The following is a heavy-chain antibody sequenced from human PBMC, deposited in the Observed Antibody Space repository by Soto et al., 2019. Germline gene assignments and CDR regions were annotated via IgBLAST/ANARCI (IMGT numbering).Heavy chain of an antibody. V-gene: IGHV3-11*06. CDR3: ARMHSRDYTY. Sequence: GGSLRLSCAASRFTFSDYYMSWIRQAPGKGLEWVSVISSRSTLTNYADSVRGRFTISRDDAKNSLYLQMNSLRAEDTAVYYCARMHSRDYTYWGQGTLVPVSS. CDR2: ISSRSTLT. D-gene: IGHD2-2*02. J-gene: IGHJ4*02. CDR1: RFTFSDYY.